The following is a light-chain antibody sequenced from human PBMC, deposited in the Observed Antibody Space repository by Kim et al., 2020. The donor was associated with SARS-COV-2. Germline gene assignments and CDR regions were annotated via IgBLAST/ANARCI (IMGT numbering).Light chain of an antibody. Sequence: QSALTQPRSVSGSPGQSVTSSCTGTSSDVGGYNYVSWYQQHPGKAPKLMIYDVSKRPSGVPDRFSGSKSGNTASLTISGLQAEDEADYYCCSYAGSYTRVFGGGTQLTVL. V-gene: IGLV2-11*01. CDR1: SSDVGGYNY. CDR3: CSYAGSYTRV. CDR2: DVS. J-gene: IGLJ2*01.